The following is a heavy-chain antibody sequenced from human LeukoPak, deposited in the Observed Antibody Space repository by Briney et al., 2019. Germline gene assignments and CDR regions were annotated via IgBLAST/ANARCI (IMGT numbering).Heavy chain of an antibody. V-gene: IGHV4-38-2*02. Sequence: SETLSLTCTVSDYSISSGYYWGWIRQPPGKGLEWIGSIHHSGSTYNNPSLKSRVTISVDTSKNQFSLKLSSVTAADTAVYYCAREGYGSGPPPNALDIWGQGTMVTVSS. D-gene: IGHD3-10*01. J-gene: IGHJ3*02. CDR3: AREGYGSGPPPNALDI. CDR2: IHHSGST. CDR1: DYSISSGYY.